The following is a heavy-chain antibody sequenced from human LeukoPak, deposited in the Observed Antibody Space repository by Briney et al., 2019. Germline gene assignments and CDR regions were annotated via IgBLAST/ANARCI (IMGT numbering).Heavy chain of an antibody. J-gene: IGHJ4*02. Sequence: GGSLRLSCAASGFTFSSYGMSWVRQAPGKGLEWVSAISGSGGSTYYADSVKGRFTISRDNSKNTLYLQMNSLRAEDTAVYYCAKAARGYYDSSGPSYYFDYWGQGTLVTVSS. D-gene: IGHD3-22*01. V-gene: IGHV3-23*01. CDR2: ISGSGGST. CDR1: GFTFSSYG. CDR3: AKAARGYYDSSGPSYYFDY.